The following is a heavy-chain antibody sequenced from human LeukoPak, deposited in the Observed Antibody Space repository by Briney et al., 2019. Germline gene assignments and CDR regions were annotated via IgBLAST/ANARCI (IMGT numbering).Heavy chain of an antibody. J-gene: IGHJ4*02. CDR2: IYHSGST. V-gene: IGHV4-38-2*02. Sequence: SETLSLTCIVSGYSISSGYYWGWIRQPPGKGLEWIGSIYHSGSTYYNPSLKSRVTISADTSKNQFSLKLSSVTAADTAVYYCAILGRGEVDYWGQGTLVTVSS. CDR1: GYSISSGYY. D-gene: IGHD2-8*02. CDR3: AILGRGEVDY.